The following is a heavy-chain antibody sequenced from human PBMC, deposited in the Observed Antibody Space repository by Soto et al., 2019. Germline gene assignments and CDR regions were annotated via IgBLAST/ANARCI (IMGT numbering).Heavy chain of an antibody. J-gene: IGHJ6*02. CDR3: ARSAPRYYYYGMDV. V-gene: IGHV4-59*01. Sequence: SETLSLTCTVSGGSISSYYWSWIRQPPGKGLEWIGYIYYSGSTDYNPSLKSRVTISVDTSKNQFSLKLNSVTAADTAVYYCARSAPRYYYYGMDVWGQGTTVTVSS. CDR2: IYYSGST. CDR1: GGSISSYY.